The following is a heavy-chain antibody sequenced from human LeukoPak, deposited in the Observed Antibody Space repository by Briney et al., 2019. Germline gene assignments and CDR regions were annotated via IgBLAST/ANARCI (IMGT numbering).Heavy chain of an antibody. CDR2: ISSSSSYI. J-gene: IGHJ4*02. CDR3: ARDGAVTNGRYFDY. D-gene: IGHD4-17*01. CDR1: GFTFSSYA. Sequence: GGSLRLSCAASGFTFSSYAFNWVRQAPGKGLEWVSSISSSSSYIYYGDSVKGRFTISRDNAKNSLYLQMNSLRAEDTAVYYCARDGAVTNGRYFDYWGQGTLVTVSS. V-gene: IGHV3-21*01.